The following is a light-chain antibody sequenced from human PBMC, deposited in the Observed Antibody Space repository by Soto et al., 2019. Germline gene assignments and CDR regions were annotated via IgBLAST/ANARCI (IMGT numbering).Light chain of an antibody. J-gene: IGLJ1*01. CDR2: EVS. CDR3: SSYTSTSTLYV. Sequence: QAVLTQPASVSGSPGHSITISCTRCKRCISTYNYVSWYQQLPGKAPKLVISEVSNRPSGISGRFSGSKSGNAASLTISGLQAEDEATYYCSSYTSTSTLYVFGPGTKVTVL. CDR1: KRCISTYNY. V-gene: IGLV2-14*01.